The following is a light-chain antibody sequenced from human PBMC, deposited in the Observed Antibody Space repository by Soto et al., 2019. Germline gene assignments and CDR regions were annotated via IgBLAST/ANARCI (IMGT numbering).Light chain of an antibody. CDR1: QSVSSSY. V-gene: IGKV3-20*01. CDR2: GAS. CDR3: QHYGSSSWT. J-gene: IGKJ1*01. Sequence: EIVLTQSPGTLSLSPGDRATLSCRASQSVSSSYLAWYQQKPGQAPRLLIYGASSRATGIPDRFSGSGSGTDFTLTISRLEPEDFAVYYCQHYGSSSWTFGQGTKVDIK.